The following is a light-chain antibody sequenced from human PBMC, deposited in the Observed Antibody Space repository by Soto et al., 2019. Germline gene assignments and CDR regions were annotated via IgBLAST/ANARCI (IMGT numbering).Light chain of an antibody. CDR2: DAS. Sequence: EIVLTQSPATLSLSPGERATLSCRASQSVSSYLAWYQQKPGQAPRLLIYDASNRATGIPARFSGSGPGTDFTLTISSLEPQDFAVYDCKQRSDWLLTFGGGTKVEIK. CDR3: KQRSDWLLT. CDR1: QSVSSY. V-gene: IGKV3D-11*02. J-gene: IGKJ4*01.